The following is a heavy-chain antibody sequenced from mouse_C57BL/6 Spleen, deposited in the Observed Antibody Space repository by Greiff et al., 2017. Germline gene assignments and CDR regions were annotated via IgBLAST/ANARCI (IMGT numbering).Heavy chain of an antibody. Sequence: QVQLQQPGAELVKPGASVKLSCKASGYTFTSYWMHWVKQRPGRGLEWIGRIDPNGGGTKYNQKFKSKATLTVDKPSSTAYMQLSSLTSEDSAVYYCARDRAYYYDDVPPIDYWGQGTLVTVSA. D-gene: IGHD2-4*01. CDR2: IDPNGGGT. V-gene: IGHV1-72*01. CDR3: ARDRAYYYDDVPPIDY. CDR1: GYTFTSYW. J-gene: IGHJ3*01.